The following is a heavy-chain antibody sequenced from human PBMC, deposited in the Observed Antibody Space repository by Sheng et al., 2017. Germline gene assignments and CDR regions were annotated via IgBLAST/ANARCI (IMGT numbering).Heavy chain of an antibody. Sequence: EVQLVESGGGLVKPGGSLRLSCVASGFTFNTYSMNWVRQAPGKGLEWLSSISSTTNYIYYADSVKGRFIISRDNAKNSLYLQMNSLRVEDTAVYYCVRDVDYYDSSGPDVWGQGTTVTVSS. CDR1: GFTFNTYS. CDR2: ISSTTNYI. J-gene: IGHJ6*02. D-gene: IGHD3-22*01. CDR3: VRDVDYYDSSGPDV. V-gene: IGHV3-21*01.